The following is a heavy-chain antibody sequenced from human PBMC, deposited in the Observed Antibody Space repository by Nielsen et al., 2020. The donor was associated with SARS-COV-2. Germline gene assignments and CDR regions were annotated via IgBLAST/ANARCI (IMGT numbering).Heavy chain of an antibody. CDR2: IYSSGTT. V-gene: IGHV4-39*01. J-gene: IGHJ4*02. CDR1: GGSISTSSHS. CDR3: ATPFFSGNFPGDPFDS. D-gene: IGHD1-26*01. Sequence: SETLSLTCTVSGGSISTSSHSWGWIRQPPGKGLEWIGTIYSSGTTYYGPSLRSRVTISIDRFKNRFSLRLSSVTAADTATYYWATPFFSGNFPGDPFDSWGQGTLVTVSS.